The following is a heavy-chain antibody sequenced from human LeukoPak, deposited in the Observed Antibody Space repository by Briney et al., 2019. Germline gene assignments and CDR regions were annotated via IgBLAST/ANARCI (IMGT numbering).Heavy chain of an antibody. CDR3: ARRRTTVTFHDY. Sequence: SETLSLTCIVSGGSISSSSYYWGWIREPPGKGLEWIGSIYYSGSTYYNPSLKSRVTISVDTSKNQFSLKLSSVTAADTAVYYCARRRTTVTFHDYWGQGTLVTVSS. J-gene: IGHJ4*02. D-gene: IGHD4-17*01. V-gene: IGHV4-39*01. CDR1: GGSISSSSYY. CDR2: IYYSGST.